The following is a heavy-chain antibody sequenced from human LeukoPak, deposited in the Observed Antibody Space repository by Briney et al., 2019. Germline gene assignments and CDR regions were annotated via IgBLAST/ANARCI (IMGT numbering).Heavy chain of an antibody. CDR1: GFTFSSYW. CDR2: INSDGSST. Sequence: PGGSLRLSCAASGFTFSSYWMHWVRQAPGKGLVWVSRINSDGSSTSYADSVKGRFTISRDNAKNTLYLQMNSLRAEDTAVYYCARDLSGSSWYHWFDPWGQGTLATVSS. J-gene: IGHJ5*02. V-gene: IGHV3-74*01. CDR3: ARDLSGSSWYHWFDP. D-gene: IGHD6-13*01.